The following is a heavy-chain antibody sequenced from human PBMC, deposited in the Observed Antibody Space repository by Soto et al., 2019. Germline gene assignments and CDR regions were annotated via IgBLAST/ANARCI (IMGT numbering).Heavy chain of an antibody. Sequence: GGSLRLSCAASGFTFDDYTMHWVRQAPGKGLEWVSLISWDGGSTYYADSVKGRFTISRDNSKNSLYLQMNSLRTEDTALYYCAKDFSGDYYYYGMDVWGQGTTVTVSS. V-gene: IGHV3-43*01. CDR3: AKDFSGDYYYYGMDV. D-gene: IGHD6-19*01. CDR1: GFTFDDYT. CDR2: ISWDGGST. J-gene: IGHJ6*02.